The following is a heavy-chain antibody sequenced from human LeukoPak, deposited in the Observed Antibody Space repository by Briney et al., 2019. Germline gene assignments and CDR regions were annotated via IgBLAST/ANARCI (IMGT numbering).Heavy chain of an antibody. J-gene: IGHJ4*02. CDR2: IYYSGST. CDR3: ARQPTGSPYPFDY. V-gene: IGHV4-59*01. CDR1: GGSISSYY. D-gene: IGHD3-10*01. Sequence: SETLSLTCTVSGGSISSYYWSWIRQPPGKGLEWIGYIYYSGSTNCNPSLKSRVTISVDTSKNQFSLKLSSVTAADTAVYYCARQPTGSPYPFDYWGQGTLVTVSS.